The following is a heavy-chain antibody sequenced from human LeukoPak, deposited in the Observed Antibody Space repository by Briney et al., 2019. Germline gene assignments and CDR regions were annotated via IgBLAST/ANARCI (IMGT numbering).Heavy chain of an antibody. CDR2: IKQDGSEK. J-gene: IGHJ4*02. V-gene: IGHV3-7*01. CDR3: ARVVVPAAIYFDY. D-gene: IGHD2-2*02. CDR1: GFTFSSYW. Sequence: PGGSLRLSCAASGFTFSSYWMSWVRQAPGEGLEWVANIKQDGSEKYYVDSVKGRFTISRDNAKNSLYLQMNGLRAEDTAVYYCARVVVPAAIYFDYWGQGTLVTVSS.